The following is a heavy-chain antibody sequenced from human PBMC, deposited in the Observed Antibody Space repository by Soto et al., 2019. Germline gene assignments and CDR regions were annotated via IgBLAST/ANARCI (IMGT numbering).Heavy chain of an antibody. V-gene: IGHV4-39*01. CDR3: ARHGPMSAAAGTVGWFDP. CDR2: IYYSGST. D-gene: IGHD6-13*01. CDR1: GGSISSSSYY. J-gene: IGHJ5*02. Sequence: QLQLQESGPGPVKPSETLSLTCTVSGGSISSSSYYWGWIRQPPGKGLEWLGSIYYSGSTYYNPSLKFRVNICVDTSTNQCSLNLSSVTAAVTAVYYCARHGPMSAAAGTVGWFDPWGQGTLVTVSS.